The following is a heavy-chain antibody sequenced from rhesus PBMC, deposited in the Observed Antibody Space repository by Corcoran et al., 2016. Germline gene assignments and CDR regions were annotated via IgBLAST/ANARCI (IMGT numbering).Heavy chain of an antibody. CDR2: IYWDDDK. V-gene: IGHV2-174*01. J-gene: IGHJ4*01. CDR3: ARGGYFDY. Sequence: QVTLKESGPALVKPTQTLTLTCTFSGFSLTTSGMGVGWIRHPPGKALEWLALIYWDDDKRYSTSLKSRLTISKDTSKNQVVLTMTNMDPVDTATYYCARGGYFDYWGQGVLVTVSS. CDR1: GFSLTTSGMG.